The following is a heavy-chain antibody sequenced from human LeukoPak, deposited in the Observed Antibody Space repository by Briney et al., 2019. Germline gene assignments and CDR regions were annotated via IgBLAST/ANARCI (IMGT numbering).Heavy chain of an antibody. CDR3: ARAPRFWVVPAALDVYFDY. Sequence: ASVKVSCKASGYTFTSYGISWVRQAPGQGLEWMGWISAYNGNTNYAQKLQGRVTMTTDTSTSTAYMELRSLRSDDTAVYYCARAPRFWVVPAALDVYFDYWGQGTLVTVSS. V-gene: IGHV1-18*01. D-gene: IGHD2-2*01. CDR2: ISAYNGNT. J-gene: IGHJ4*02. CDR1: GYTFTSYG.